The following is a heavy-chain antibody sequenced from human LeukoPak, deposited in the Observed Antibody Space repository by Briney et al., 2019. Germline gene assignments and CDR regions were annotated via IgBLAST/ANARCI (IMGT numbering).Heavy chain of an antibody. D-gene: IGHD3-10*01. V-gene: IGHV3-30*02. J-gene: IGHJ6*03. Sequence: GGSLRLSCAGSGFTFSNYGMHWVRQAPGKGLEWVTFIRYDGSNKYYADSVKGRFTISRDNSKNTLYLQMNSLRAEDTAVYYCAKVGKTENYYGSGRFSYYYYMDVWGKGTTVTISS. CDR3: AKVGKTENYYGSGRFSYYYYMDV. CDR2: IRYDGSNK. CDR1: GFTFSNYG.